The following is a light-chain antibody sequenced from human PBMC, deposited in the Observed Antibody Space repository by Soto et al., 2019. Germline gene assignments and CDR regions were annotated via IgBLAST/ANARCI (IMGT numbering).Light chain of an antibody. Sequence: SYELTQAPSVSVAPGQTATITCGGNDLGSRTMHWYQQKPGQAPALVIYYDNYRPSGIPQRFSGSNSGTTATLTISRVEGGDEADYYCQMWDSTTDHVVFGGGTKLTVL. CDR2: YDN. CDR3: QMWDSTTDHVV. V-gene: IGLV3-21*02. J-gene: IGLJ2*01. CDR1: DLGSRT.